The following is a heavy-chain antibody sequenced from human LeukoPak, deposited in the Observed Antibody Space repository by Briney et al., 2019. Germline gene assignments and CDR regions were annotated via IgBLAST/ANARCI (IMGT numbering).Heavy chain of an antibody. V-gene: IGHV3-23*01. CDR2: ISGSGGST. D-gene: IGHD3-10*01. Sequence: GGSLRLSCAASGFTFSSFAMSWVRQAPGKGLEWVSAISGSGGSTYYADSVKGRFTISRDNSKNTLYLQMNSLRAEDTAVYYCAREGLLWFGENTYFDYWGQGTLVTVSS. J-gene: IGHJ4*02. CDR3: AREGLLWFGENTYFDY. CDR1: GFTFSSFA.